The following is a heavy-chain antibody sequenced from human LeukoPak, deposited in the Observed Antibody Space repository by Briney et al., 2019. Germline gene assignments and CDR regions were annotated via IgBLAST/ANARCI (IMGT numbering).Heavy chain of an antibody. V-gene: IGHV1-18*01. CDR3: AIGQGVITWGGADVYDV. CDR2: FSTYNGDT. D-gene: IGHD3-16*01. Sequence: EASVRVSCKASGYTFTNYGINWVRQAPGQRPEWMGWFSTYNGDTKYAQKLKGRVTLTADALTSTAYMELRTLISDDTATYYCAIGQGVITWGGADVYDVWGQGTTVIVSS. J-gene: IGHJ3*01. CDR1: GYTFTNYG.